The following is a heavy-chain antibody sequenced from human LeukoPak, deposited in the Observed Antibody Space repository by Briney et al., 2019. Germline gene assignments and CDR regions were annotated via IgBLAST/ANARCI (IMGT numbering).Heavy chain of an antibody. CDR2: IYYSGST. D-gene: IGHD5/OR15-5a*01. CDR3: ARGPHPGGVYNLKYYFDY. V-gene: IGHV4-31*03. Sequence: SQTLSLTCTVSGGSISSGGYYWSWIRQHPGKGLEWIGYIYYSGSTYYNPSLKSRVTISVDTSKNQFSLKLSSVTAADTAVYYCARGPHPGGVYNLKYYFDYWGQGTLVTVSS. J-gene: IGHJ4*02. CDR1: GGSISSGGYY.